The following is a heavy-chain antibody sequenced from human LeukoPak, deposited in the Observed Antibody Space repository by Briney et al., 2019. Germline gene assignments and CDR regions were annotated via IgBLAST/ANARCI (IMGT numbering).Heavy chain of an antibody. V-gene: IGHV3-23*01. D-gene: IGHD6-13*01. J-gene: IGHJ5*02. CDR1: GFTFSSYG. Sequence: PGGSLRLSCAASGFTFSSYGMSWVRQAPGKGLEWVSAISGSGGSTYYAESVKGRLTISRDNSKNTLYLQMNSLRAEDTAVYYCAKGRSSWYVGNWFDPWGQGTLVTVSS. CDR2: ISGSGGST. CDR3: AKGRSSWYVGNWFDP.